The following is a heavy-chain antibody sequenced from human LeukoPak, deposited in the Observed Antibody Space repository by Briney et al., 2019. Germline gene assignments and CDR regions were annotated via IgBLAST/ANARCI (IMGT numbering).Heavy chain of an antibody. Sequence: PGGSLRLSCAASGFTFSSYEMHWVRQAPGKGLEWVSYISSSGSTIYYADSVKGRFTISRDNSKNTLYLQMNSLRAEDTAVYYCAKEGGHFDYWGQGTLVTVSS. CDR2: ISSSGSTI. CDR1: GFTFSSYE. D-gene: IGHD1-26*01. CDR3: AKEGGHFDY. V-gene: IGHV3-48*03. J-gene: IGHJ4*02.